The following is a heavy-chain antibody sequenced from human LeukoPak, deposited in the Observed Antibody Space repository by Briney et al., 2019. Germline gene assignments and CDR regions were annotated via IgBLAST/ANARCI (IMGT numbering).Heavy chain of an antibody. CDR2: LSDSGTTT. J-gene: IGHJ6*04. CDR1: GFTFRNYG. CDR3: AKELPDV. Sequence: PGGSLRLSCAASGFTFRNYGMSWVRQAPGKGLEWVSALSDSGTTTYYADSVKGRFTISRDNSNNTLYLQMNSLRAEDTAVYYCAKELPDVWGKGTTVTISS. V-gene: IGHV3-23*01.